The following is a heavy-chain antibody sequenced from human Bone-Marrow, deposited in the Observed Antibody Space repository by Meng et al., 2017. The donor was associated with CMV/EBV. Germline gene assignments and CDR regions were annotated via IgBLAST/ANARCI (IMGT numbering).Heavy chain of an antibody. D-gene: IGHD3-16*01. J-gene: IGHJ6*02. CDR1: GFTFSNAW. CDR3: ARLGGPLHDYYYYGMDV. CDR2: ISSSGSTI. V-gene: IGHV3-11*04. Sequence: GESLKISCAASGFTFSNAWMSWVRQAPGKGLEWVSYISSSGSTIYYADSVKGRFTISRDNAKNSLYLQMNSLRAEDTAVYYCARLGGPLHDYYYYGMDVWGQGTTVTVSS.